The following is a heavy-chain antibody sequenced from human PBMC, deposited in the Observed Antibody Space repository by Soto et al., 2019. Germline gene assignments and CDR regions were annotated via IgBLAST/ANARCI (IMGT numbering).Heavy chain of an antibody. D-gene: IGHD5-18*01. J-gene: IGHJ4*02. Sequence: PSETLSLTCAVSGGSVSAAGYSWSCIRQPPGEGLEWIGYIYHIGSTNYNPSLKSRLTISVDRSNNQFSLKLTSVTPADTAVYYCARDIRGYSRAFDFWGQGTLVTVSS. CDR1: GGSVSAAGYS. V-gene: IGHV4-61*08. CDR2: IYHIGST. CDR3: ARDIRGYSRAFDF.